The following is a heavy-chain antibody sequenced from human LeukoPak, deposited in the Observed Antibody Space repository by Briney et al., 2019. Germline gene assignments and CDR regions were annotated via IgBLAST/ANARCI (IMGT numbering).Heavy chain of an antibody. CDR3: ARESSPMWFLDY. Sequence: SVKVSCKASGYTFTGYYMHWVRQAPGQGLEWMGGIIPIFGTANYAQKFQGRVTITADESTSTAYMELSSLRSEDTAVYYCARESSPMWFLDYWGQGTLVTVSS. V-gene: IGHV1-69*13. D-gene: IGHD2-21*01. CDR2: IIPIFGTA. J-gene: IGHJ4*02. CDR1: GYTFTGYY.